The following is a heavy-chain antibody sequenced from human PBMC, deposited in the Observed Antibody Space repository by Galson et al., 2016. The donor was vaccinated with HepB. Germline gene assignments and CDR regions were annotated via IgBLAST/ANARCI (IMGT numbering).Heavy chain of an antibody. CDR2: INDGNGNT. J-gene: IGHJ4*02. CDR3: AKGGIVADV. CDR1: GYTFSSHA. D-gene: IGHD6-13*01. V-gene: IGHV1-3*01. Sequence: SVKVSCKASGYTFSSHAIHWVRQAPGQRLEWMGWINDGNGNTKYSQNFQGRITITRETSANTAYMELSSLTSEDTAVYFCAKGGIVADVWGQGTQVPVSS.